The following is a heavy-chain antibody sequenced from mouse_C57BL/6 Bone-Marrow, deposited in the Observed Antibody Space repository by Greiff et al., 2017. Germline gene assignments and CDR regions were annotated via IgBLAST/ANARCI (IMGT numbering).Heavy chain of an antibody. Sequence: QVQLQQPGAELVKPGASVKMSCKASGYNFTSYWITWVKQRPGQGLEWIGDIYPGSGSTKYNEKFKSKATRTVDTSSSTAYMQLSSLTSEDPAVYYCARPYDSNDWYFDVWCTGTTVTVSS. CDR3: ARPYDSNDWYFDV. V-gene: IGHV1-55*01. CDR2: IYPGSGST. J-gene: IGHJ1*03. CDR1: GYNFTSYW. D-gene: IGHD2-5*01.